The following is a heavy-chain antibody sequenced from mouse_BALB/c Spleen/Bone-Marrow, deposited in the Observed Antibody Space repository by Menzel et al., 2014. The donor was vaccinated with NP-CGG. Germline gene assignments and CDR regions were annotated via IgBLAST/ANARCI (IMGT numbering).Heavy chain of an antibody. V-gene: IGHV7-3*02. J-gene: IGHJ2*02. D-gene: IGHD1-1*01. CDR1: GFTFTDYY. CDR3: ARGVVATDY. Sequence: EVKVEESGGGLVQPGGSLRLSCATSGFTFTDYYMSWVRQPPGKALEWLGFIRNKANGYTTEYSTSVKGRFTISRDNSQSILYLQMNTLRAEDSATYYCARGVVATDYWGQGTSLTVSS. CDR2: IRNKANGYTT.